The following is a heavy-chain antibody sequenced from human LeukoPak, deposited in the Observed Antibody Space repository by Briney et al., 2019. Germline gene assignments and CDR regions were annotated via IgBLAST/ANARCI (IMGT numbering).Heavy chain of an antibody. J-gene: IGHJ4*02. Sequence: GGSLRLSCAASGFSFSSDVMHWVRQAPGKGLEWVAVIWYDGSNKYYADSVKGRFTISRDNSKNTLYLQMNSLRAEDTAVYYCARGFGPCDYWGQGTLVTVSS. CDR2: IWYDGSNK. V-gene: IGHV3-33*01. CDR1: GFSFSSDV. CDR3: ARGFGPCDY. D-gene: IGHD3/OR15-3a*01.